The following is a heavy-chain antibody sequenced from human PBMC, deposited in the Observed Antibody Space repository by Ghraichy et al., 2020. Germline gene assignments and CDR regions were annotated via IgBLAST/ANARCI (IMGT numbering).Heavy chain of an antibody. V-gene: IGHV3-7*01. J-gene: IGHJ4*02. Sequence: GGSLRLSCEASGFTFGSYWMNWVRQAPGKGLEWVANIKQDGGETYYVDSVNGRFTISRDNAKNSLYLQMNSLRVEDTAVYYCAREKQPGGAAAGTGYWGKGTLVTV. D-gene: IGHD6-13*01. CDR2: IKQDGGET. CDR3: AREKQPGGAAAGTGY. CDR1: GFTFGSYW.